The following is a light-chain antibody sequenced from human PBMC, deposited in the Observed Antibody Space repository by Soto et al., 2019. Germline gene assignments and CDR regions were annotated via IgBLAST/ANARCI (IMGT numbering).Light chain of an antibody. V-gene: IGLV4-69*01. CDR2: LNSDGSH. CDR1: RGHSSYS. CDR3: QTWDTGIQV. J-gene: IGLJ2*01. Sequence: QLVLTQSPSASASLGASVKLTCTLTRGHSSYSIAWHQQQPDKGPRYLMKLNSDGSHSKGDGIPDRFSGSSSGAERYLTISSLQSEDEADYYCQTWDTGIQVFGGGTKLTVL.